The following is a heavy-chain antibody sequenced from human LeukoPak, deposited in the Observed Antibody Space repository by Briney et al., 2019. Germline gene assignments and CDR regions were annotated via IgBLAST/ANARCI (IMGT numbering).Heavy chain of an antibody. V-gene: IGHV3-7*05. CDR2: INEDGSEK. CDR1: GFIFSSYW. D-gene: IGHD3-3*01. J-gene: IGHJ4*02. Sequence: GGSLRLSCEASGFIFSSYWMSWVRQAPGKGLEWVANINEDGSEKYYVESVKGRFTISRDNAKNSLYLQMDSPRAEDTAVYYCARDGPHYDFWSGPAYWGQGTLVTVSS. CDR3: ARDGPHYDFWSGPAY.